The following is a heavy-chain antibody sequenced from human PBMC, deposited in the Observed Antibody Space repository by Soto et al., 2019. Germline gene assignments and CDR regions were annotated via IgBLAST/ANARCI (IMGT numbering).Heavy chain of an antibody. CDR3: AKDQRRFLEWLFPNPILY. CDR2: ISGSGGST. V-gene: IGHV3-23*01. Sequence: PGGSLRLSCAASGFTFSSYAMSWVRQAPGKGLEWVSAISGSGGSTYYADSVKGRFTISRDNSKNTLYLQMNSLRAEDTAVYYCAKDQRRFLEWLFPNPILYCCQGPLLTLS. D-gene: IGHD3-3*01. CDR1: GFTFSSYA. J-gene: IGHJ4*02.